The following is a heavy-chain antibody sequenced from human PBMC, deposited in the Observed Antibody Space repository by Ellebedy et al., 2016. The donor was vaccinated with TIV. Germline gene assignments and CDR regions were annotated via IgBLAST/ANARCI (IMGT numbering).Heavy chain of an antibody. Sequence: GGSLRLSXAASGFTFGSYGMHWVRHAPGKGLEWVSHIFYDGSNINYADSVKGRFTIFRENIKNALYLPMHALRAEDTALYYCARDDSGYYVFVYWGQGTLVTVSS. J-gene: IGHJ4*02. CDR3: ARDDSGYYVFVY. D-gene: IGHD3-22*01. V-gene: IGHV3-33*08. CDR2: IFYDGSNI. CDR1: GFTFGSYG.